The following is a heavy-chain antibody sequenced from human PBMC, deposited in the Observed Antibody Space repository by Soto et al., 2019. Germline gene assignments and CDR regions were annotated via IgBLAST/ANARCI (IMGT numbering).Heavy chain of an antibody. D-gene: IGHD3-22*01. CDR1: GFSFNRFA. Sequence: QLELVESGGGVVHPGTSLRLSCAASGFSFNRFATHWVRQAPGKGLEWVALISSDGSHEMYADSVKGRFTISRENSKNRLYLQMNNLRVEDTALYFCAKDRVPVGSVVIIPYYFDAWGRGTLVTVSS. CDR2: ISSDGSHE. CDR3: AKDRVPVGSVVIIPYYFDA. V-gene: IGHV3-30*18. J-gene: IGHJ4*02.